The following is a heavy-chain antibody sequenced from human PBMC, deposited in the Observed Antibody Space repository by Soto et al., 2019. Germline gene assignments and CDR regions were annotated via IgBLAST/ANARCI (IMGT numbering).Heavy chain of an antibody. CDR1: GFTLSSYA. J-gene: IGHJ3*02. Sequence: QVQVVESGGGVVQPGRSLRLSCAGSGFTLSSYAMHWVRQAPGKGLEWVAVISYDGSEKYYADSVKGRFTISRDNSKNTLYLQMNSLRAEDTALYYCARENYYRSGSYYTFDALDIWGQGTTVTVSS. CDR2: ISYDGSEK. D-gene: IGHD3-10*01. V-gene: IGHV3-30-3*01. CDR3: ARENYYRSGSYYTFDALDI.